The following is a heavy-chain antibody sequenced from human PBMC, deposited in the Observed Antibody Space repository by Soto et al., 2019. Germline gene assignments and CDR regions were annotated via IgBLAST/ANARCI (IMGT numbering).Heavy chain of an antibody. CDR1: GGTFSSYA. Sequence: ASVKVSCKASGGTFSSYAISWVRQAPGQGLEWMGGIIPIFGTANYAQKFQGRVTITADESTSTAYMELSSLRSEDTAVYYCASCDRGYHSSGWGAFDIWGQVTMVTVSS. D-gene: IGHD3-22*01. CDR3: ASCDRGYHSSGWGAFDI. CDR2: IIPIFGTA. J-gene: IGHJ3*02. V-gene: IGHV1-69*13.